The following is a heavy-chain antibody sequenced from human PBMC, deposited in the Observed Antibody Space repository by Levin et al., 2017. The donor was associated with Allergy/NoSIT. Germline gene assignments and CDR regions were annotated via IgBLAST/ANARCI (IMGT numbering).Heavy chain of an antibody. Sequence: PWGSLRLSCAASGFTFSSYSMNWVRQAPGKGLEWVSSISSSSSYIDYADSVKGRFTISRDNAQNSLYLQMISLRAEDTAVYYCARGGVYNYGSDYWGQGTLVTVSS. J-gene: IGHJ4*02. CDR1: GFTFSSYS. CDR2: ISSSSSYI. D-gene: IGHD5-18*01. V-gene: IGHV3-21*01. CDR3: ARGGVYNYGSDY.